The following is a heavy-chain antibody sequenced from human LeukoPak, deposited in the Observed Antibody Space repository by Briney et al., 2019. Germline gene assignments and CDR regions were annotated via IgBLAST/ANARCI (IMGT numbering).Heavy chain of an antibody. V-gene: IGHV3-49*04. CDR2: IRSKAYGGTT. CDR3: TTSSPGYCSDGSCYSDY. J-gene: IGHJ4*02. D-gene: IGHD2-15*01. Sequence: GGSLRLSCTASGFTFGDYAMTWVRQAPGKGLEWVGFIRSKAYGGTTEYAASVKGRFTISRDDSKNTLYLQMNSLKTEDTAVYYCTTSSPGYCSDGSCYSDYWGQGTLVTVSS. CDR1: GFTFGDYA.